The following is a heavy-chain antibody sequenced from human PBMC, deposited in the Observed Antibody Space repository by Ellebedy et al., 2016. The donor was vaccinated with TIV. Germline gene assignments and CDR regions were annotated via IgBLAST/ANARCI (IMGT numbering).Heavy chain of an antibody. V-gene: IGHV3-23*01. J-gene: IGHJ6*02. Sequence: GGSLRLSCAASGFTFSNYAMTWVRQAPGKGLEWVSAISGSGAGTYYADSVKGRFTISRDNSKNTLYLQMNSLRAEDTAVYYCAKGSTLSAYGSGSYYKTDYYYNGMDVWGQGTTVTVSS. D-gene: IGHD3-10*01. CDR2: ISGSGAGT. CDR3: AKGSTLSAYGSGSYYKTDYYYNGMDV. CDR1: GFTFSNYA.